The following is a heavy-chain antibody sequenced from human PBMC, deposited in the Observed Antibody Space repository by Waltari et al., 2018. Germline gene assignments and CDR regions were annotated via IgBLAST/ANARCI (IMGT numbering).Heavy chain of an antibody. J-gene: IGHJ3*02. CDR2: IYTSGST. CDR1: GGSISSGSYY. Sequence: QVQLQESGPGLVKPSQTLSLTCTVPGGSISSGSYYWSWLRQPAGKGLEWIGRIYTSGSTNYNPSLKSRVTISVDTSKNQFSLKLSSVTAADTAVYYCARSVVAAGNAFDIWGQGTMVTVSS. V-gene: IGHV4-61*02. D-gene: IGHD2-15*01. CDR3: ARSVVAAGNAFDI.